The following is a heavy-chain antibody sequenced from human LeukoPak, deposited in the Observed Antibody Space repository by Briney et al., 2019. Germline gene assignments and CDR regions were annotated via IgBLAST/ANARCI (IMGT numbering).Heavy chain of an antibody. V-gene: IGHV4-30-4*01. CDR3: ARHRTYSSSGFDY. CDR2: VYYSGRT. D-gene: IGHD6-19*01. Sequence: SQTLSLTCTVSGGSINGGDYYWAWIRQPPGKGLEWIGYVYYSGRTSYNPSLKSRVTISVDKSKNQFSVKLSSVTAADTAVYYCARHRTYSSSGFDYWGQGTLVTVSS. J-gene: IGHJ4*02. CDR1: GGSINGGDYY.